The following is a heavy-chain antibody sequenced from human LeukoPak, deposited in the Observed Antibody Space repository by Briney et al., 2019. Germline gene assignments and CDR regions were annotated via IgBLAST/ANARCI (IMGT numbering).Heavy chain of an antibody. Sequence: ASVKVSCKASGYTFTGYYMHWVRQAPGQGVEWMGWINPNSGGTNYAQKFQGRVTMTRDTSISTAYMELSRLRSDDTAVYYCARTFGNILTGYYPDYWGQGTLVTVSS. CDR2: INPNSGGT. CDR3: ARTFGNILTGYYPDY. V-gene: IGHV1-2*02. J-gene: IGHJ4*02. CDR1: GYTFTGYY. D-gene: IGHD3-9*01.